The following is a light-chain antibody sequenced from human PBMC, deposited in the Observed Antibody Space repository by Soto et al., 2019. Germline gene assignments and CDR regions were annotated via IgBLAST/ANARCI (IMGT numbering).Light chain of an antibody. CDR2: LGS. V-gene: IGKV2-28*01. J-gene: IGKJ1*01. Sequence: DIVMTQSPLSLPVTPGEPASISCRSSQSLLHGNGHTYFDWYLQKPGQSPQLLIYLGSNRDSGVPDRFSGSGSGTDFTLKISSVEAEDVGVYYCMQALQTPWTFGQGTKVEIK. CDR1: QSLLHGNGHTY. CDR3: MQALQTPWT.